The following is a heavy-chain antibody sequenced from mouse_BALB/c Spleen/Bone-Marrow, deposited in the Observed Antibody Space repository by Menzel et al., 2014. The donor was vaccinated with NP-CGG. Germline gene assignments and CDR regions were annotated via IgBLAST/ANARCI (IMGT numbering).Heavy chain of an antibody. CDR1: GFSLTRYG. V-gene: IGHV2-9*02. J-gene: IGHJ4*01. CDR3: AREAMDY. Sequence: QVQLKEPGPGLVAPSQRLSITCTVSGFSLTRYGVHWVRQPPGKGLEWLGVIWAGGSTNYNSALMSRLSISKDNSKSQVFLKMNSLQTDDTAMYYCAREAMDYWGQGTSVTVSS. CDR2: IWAGGST.